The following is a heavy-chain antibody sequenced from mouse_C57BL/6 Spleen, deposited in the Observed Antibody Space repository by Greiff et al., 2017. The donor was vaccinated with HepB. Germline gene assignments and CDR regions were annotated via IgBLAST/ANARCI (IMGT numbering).Heavy chain of an antibody. D-gene: IGHD2-1*01. CDR2: IHPNSGST. Sequence: QVQLQQPGAELVKPGASVKLSCKASGYTFTSYWVHWVKQRPGQGLEWIGMIHPNSGSTNYNEKFKSKATLTVDKSSSTAYMQLSSLTSEDSAVYYCARSLYGNYDFDYWGQGTTLTVSS. V-gene: IGHV1-64*01. CDR1: GYTFTSYW. J-gene: IGHJ2*01. CDR3: ARSLYGNYDFDY.